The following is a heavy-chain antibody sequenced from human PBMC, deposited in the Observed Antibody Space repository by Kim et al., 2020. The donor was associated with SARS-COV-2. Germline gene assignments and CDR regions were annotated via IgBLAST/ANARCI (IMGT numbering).Heavy chain of an antibody. V-gene: IGHV3-11*01. Sequence: GGSLRLSCEVSGFTFSDCYMTWIRQAPGKGLEWLSYINNRGSYMQYADSVRGRFTISRDNAKNSVYLQMNSLTVEDTAVYYCARARGLGLGDWFDPWGQGTLVTVSS. J-gene: IGHJ5*02. D-gene: IGHD3-16*01. CDR2: INNRGSYM. CDR3: ARARGLGLGDWFDP. CDR1: GFTFSDCY.